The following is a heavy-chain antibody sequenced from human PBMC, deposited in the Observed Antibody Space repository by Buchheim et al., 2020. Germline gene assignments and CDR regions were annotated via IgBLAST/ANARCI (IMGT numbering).Heavy chain of an antibody. Sequence: QVQLVESGGGVVQPGRSLRLSCAASGLTFSTYAMHWVRLTPGKGLEWVAVISYDGSNKYYADSVKGRFTVSRDNSKNTLYLQMNSLTPEDTGVYYCVQLGNGGYYYAPGLDYWGQGTL. D-gene: IGHD3-22*01. V-gene: IGHV3-30*03. CDR2: ISYDGSNK. J-gene: IGHJ4*02. CDR3: VQLGNGGYYYAPGLDY. CDR1: GLTFSTYA.